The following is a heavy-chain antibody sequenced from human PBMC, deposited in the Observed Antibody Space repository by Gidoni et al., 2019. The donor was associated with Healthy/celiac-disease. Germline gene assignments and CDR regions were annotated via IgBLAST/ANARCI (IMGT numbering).Heavy chain of an antibody. V-gene: IGHV3-23*01. J-gene: IGHJ6*02. CDR3: AKDRRITMIVVVIPINGMDV. CDR1: GVTLRSYD. Sequence: EAQLLEPGGGWVQPGGSLRHPWPASGVTLRSYDMSWVGQAPGKGLEWVSAIIGSGGSTYYADSVKGRFTISRDNSKNTLYLKMNSLRAEDTAVYYCAKDRRITMIVVVIPINGMDVWGQGTTVTVSS. CDR2: IIGSGGST. D-gene: IGHD3-22*01.